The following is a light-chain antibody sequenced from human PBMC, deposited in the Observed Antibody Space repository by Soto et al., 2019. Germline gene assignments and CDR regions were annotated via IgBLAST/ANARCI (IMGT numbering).Light chain of an antibody. V-gene: IGLV2-11*01. CDR1: SGDVGAYNY. Sequence: QSVLTQPRSVSGSPGQSVTISCTGASGDVGAYNYVSWYQQHPGKAPKLVIYDVTKRPSGVPDRFSGSKSGNTASLTISGLQAEDEADYFCSSYAGNYTFVFGTGTKLTVL. CDR2: DVT. CDR3: SSYAGNYTFV. J-gene: IGLJ1*01.